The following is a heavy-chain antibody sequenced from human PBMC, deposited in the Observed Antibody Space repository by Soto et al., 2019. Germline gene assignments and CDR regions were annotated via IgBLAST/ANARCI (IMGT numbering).Heavy chain of an antibody. J-gene: IGHJ4*02. CDR2: IWYDGSNK. Sequence: GGSLRLSCAASGFTFSSYGMHWVRQAPGKGLEWVAVIWYDGSNKYYADSVKGRFTISRDNSKNTLYLQMNSLRAEDTAVYYCAREAYYYDSSGYSGFDYWGQGTLVTVSS. D-gene: IGHD3-22*01. CDR1: GFTFSSYG. CDR3: AREAYYYDSSGYSGFDY. V-gene: IGHV3-33*01.